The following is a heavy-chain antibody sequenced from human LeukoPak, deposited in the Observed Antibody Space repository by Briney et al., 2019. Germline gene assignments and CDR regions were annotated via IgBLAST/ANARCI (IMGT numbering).Heavy chain of an antibody. J-gene: IGHJ5*02. Sequence: PSGTLSLTCAVSGGSISGSGYYWSWIRQPPGRGLEWIGYIYHTGSTYYNPSLKSRVSISVDRSTNQFSLRLTSVTAADTAVYYCARGGVGPTTNWFDPWGRGTLVAVSS. CDR2: IYHTGST. D-gene: IGHD1-26*01. CDR3: ARGGVGPTTNWFDP. V-gene: IGHV4-30-2*01. CDR1: GGSISGSGYY.